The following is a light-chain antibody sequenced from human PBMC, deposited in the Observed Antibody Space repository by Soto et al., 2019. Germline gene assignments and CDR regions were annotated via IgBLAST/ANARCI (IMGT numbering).Light chain of an antibody. CDR1: QSVSSN. CDR2: GAS. Sequence: IVMTQSPATLSVSPWERATLSCRASQSVSSNLAWYQQKPGQAPRLLIYGASTRATGIPARFSGSGSGTEFTLTISGLQSEDFAVYYCQQYNNWPITFGQGTRLEIK. CDR3: QQYNNWPIT. V-gene: IGKV3-15*01. J-gene: IGKJ5*01.